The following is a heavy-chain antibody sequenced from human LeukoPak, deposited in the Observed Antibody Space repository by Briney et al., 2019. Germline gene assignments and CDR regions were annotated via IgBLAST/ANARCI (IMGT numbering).Heavy chain of an antibody. D-gene: IGHD2-15*01. J-gene: IGHJ6*04. Sequence: SDTLSLTCTVSGGSVISGSYYWSWIRQPPGKGLEWIGYISYSGSANYNPSLTSRVSISVDTSKNQFSLKLSSVTAADTAMYYCARGGCSGGSCYPPFAYYYYGMDVWGKGTTVTVSS. CDR1: GGSVISGSYY. CDR3: ARGGCSGGSCYPPFAYYYYGMDV. V-gene: IGHV4-61*01. CDR2: ISYSGSA.